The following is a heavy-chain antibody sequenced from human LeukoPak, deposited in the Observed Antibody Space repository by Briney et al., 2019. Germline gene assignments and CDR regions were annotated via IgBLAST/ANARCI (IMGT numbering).Heavy chain of an antibody. V-gene: IGHV3-7*01. Sequence: PGGSMRLSCAVSGLTFSNYWMSWVRQAPAKGLEWVAYINQDGSERYYVDFMEGRFTISRDNAEKSLFLQMNKLRVEDTALYYCARYGSYIDAVDFWGQGTLVTVAS. CDR3: ARYGSYIDAVDF. J-gene: IGHJ3*01. CDR2: INQDGSER. CDR1: GLTFSNYW. D-gene: IGHD1-26*01.